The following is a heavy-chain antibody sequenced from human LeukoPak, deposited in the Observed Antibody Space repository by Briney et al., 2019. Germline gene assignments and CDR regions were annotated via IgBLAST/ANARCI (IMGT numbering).Heavy chain of an antibody. Sequence: GGSLRLSCAASGFTFSIYWMHWVRQAPGKGLVWVSRIITDGSGTIYADSVKGRFTISRDNAKNTLYLQMNSLRAEDTAVYYCARVVPRGDYYGMDVWGQGTMVTVSS. J-gene: IGHJ6*01. CDR2: IITDGSGT. V-gene: IGHV3-74*01. CDR3: ARVVPRGDYYGMDV. CDR1: GFTFSIYW.